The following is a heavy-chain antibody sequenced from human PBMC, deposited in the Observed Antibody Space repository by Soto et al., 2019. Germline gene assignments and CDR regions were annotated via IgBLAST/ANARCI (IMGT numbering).Heavy chain of an antibody. Sequence: GGSLRLSCAASGFTFGSYWMHWVRQVPGKGLVWVSRISSDGSSTTYADSVKGRLTISRDNAKNTLYVQMDSLRAEDTAVYYCARGSSSSWSSNRYWGQGTVVTVSS. V-gene: IGHV3-74*01. CDR3: ARGSSSSWSSNRY. CDR2: ISSDGSST. J-gene: IGHJ4*02. D-gene: IGHD6-13*01. CDR1: GFTFGSYW.